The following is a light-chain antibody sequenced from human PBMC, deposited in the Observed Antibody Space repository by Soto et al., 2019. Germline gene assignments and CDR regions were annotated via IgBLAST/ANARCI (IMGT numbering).Light chain of an antibody. CDR2: AAS. V-gene: IGKV1-39*01. J-gene: IGKJ1*01. Sequence: DIQMTQSPSSLSASVGDRVTITCRASQSISSYLNWYQQKPGKAPKLLIYAASALHSGVPSRFYGSGSRSAFTLTISSLQPEDFATYYCQQSYSAPGTFGQGTKVDIK. CDR1: QSISSY. CDR3: QQSYSAPGT.